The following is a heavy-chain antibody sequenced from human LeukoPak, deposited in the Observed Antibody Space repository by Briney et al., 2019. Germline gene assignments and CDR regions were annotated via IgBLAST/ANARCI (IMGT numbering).Heavy chain of an antibody. Sequence: SETLSLTCTVSGGSISTYYWSWIRQSPGKGLEWIADISASRGTNYNLSLESRVTVSIDSSKNQFSLKLSSVTAADTAVFYCARSPHNSAWYEKWFDPWGQGTLVTVSS. V-gene: IGHV4-4*08. CDR3: ARSPHNSAWYEKWFDP. CDR2: ISASRGT. CDR1: GGSISTYY. J-gene: IGHJ5*02. D-gene: IGHD6-19*01.